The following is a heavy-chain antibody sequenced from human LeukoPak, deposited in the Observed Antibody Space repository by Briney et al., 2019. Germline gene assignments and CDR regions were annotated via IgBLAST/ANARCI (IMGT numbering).Heavy chain of an antibody. CDR1: GFTFSSYW. D-gene: IGHD3-22*01. CDR2: ISSSSTYI. J-gene: IGHJ4*02. V-gene: IGHV3-21*04. Sequence: GGSLRLSCEVSGFTFSSYWMYWVRQAPGKGLEWVSSISSSSTYIYYADSVKGRFTISRDKSKNTLYLQMNSLRAEDTAVYYCAKRDTSGYYYFDYWGQGTLVTVSS. CDR3: AKRDTSGYYYFDY.